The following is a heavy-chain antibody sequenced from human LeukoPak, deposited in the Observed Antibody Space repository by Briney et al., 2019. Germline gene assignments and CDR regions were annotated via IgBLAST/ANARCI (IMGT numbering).Heavy chain of an antibody. V-gene: IGHV3-48*03. Sequence: GGSLRLSCAASGFTFSSYEMNWVRQAPGKGLEWVSYISSSGSTIYYVDSVKGRFSISRDNAKNSLYLQMNSLRAEDTAVYYCARETSVYDKGDCYDHWGQGTLVTVSS. CDR2: ISSSGSTI. J-gene: IGHJ4*02. CDR3: ARETSVYDKGDCYDH. D-gene: IGHD5/OR15-5a*01. CDR1: GFTFSSYE.